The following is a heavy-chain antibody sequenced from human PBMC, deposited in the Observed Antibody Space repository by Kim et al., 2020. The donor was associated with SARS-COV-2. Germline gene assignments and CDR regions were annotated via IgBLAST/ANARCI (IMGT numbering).Heavy chain of an antibody. CDR2: IWYDGSNK. V-gene: IGHV3-33*06. J-gene: IGHJ4*02. CDR3: AKDRFGGGYSYGNLFDY. Sequence: GGSLRLSCAASGFTFSSYAMHWVRQAPGKGLEWVAVIWYDGSNKYYADSVKGRFTISRDNSKNTLYLQMNSLRAEDTAVYYCAKDRFGGGYSYGNLFDYWGQGTLVTVSS. D-gene: IGHD5-18*01. CDR1: GFTFSSYA.